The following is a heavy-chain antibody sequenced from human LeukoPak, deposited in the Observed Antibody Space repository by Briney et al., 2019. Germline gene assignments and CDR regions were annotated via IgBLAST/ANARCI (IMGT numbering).Heavy chain of an antibody. D-gene: IGHD3-16*01. Sequence: GASVKVSCKASGYTFTGYYMHWVRQAPGQGLEWMGIINPSGGSTSYAQKFQGRVTMTRDMSTSTVYMELSSLRSEDTAVYYCARDLDDYVWGSTPLRPFDPWGQGTLVTVSS. CDR3: ARDLDDYVWGSTPLRPFDP. CDR2: INPSGGST. V-gene: IGHV1-46*01. J-gene: IGHJ5*02. CDR1: GYTFTGYY.